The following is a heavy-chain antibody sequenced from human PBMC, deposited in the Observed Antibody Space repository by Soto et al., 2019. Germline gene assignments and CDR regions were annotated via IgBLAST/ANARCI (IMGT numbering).Heavy chain of an antibody. V-gene: IGHV3-64*01. CDR2: ISRKGGST. J-gene: IGHJ3*02. CDR3: ARGPEGYACDI. CDR1: GFTFSSDA. Sequence: EVQLVESAGGLVQPGGSRRLSCAASGFTFSSDALHWVRQSPGKGLAYVSTISRKGGSTYYANSVKGRFTISRDNSKNTLFLQMGSLRAEDMAVDYCARGPEGYACDIWGQWTMGTVSS.